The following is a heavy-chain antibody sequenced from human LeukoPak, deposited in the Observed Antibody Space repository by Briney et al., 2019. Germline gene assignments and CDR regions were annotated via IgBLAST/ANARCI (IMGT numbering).Heavy chain of an antibody. CDR2: IGTTSSYI. CDR3: ARVSADY. CDR1: GFTFSSYS. V-gene: IGHV3-21*01. D-gene: IGHD2/OR15-2a*01. J-gene: IGHJ4*02. Sequence: GGSLRLSCEASGFTFSSYSMKWVRQAPGKGLEWVLSIGTTSSYIYYADSAKGRFTISRDNAKNSLYLQMNSLRTVDTAVYYCARVSADYWGQGTLVTVSS.